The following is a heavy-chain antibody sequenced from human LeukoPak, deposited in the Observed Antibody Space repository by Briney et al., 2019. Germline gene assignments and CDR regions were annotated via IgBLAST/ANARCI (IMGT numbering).Heavy chain of an antibody. V-gene: IGHV4-4*02. J-gene: IGHJ3*02. CDR1: GGSISSSNW. CDR3: AKPRAGYCSGGSCYDNDAFDI. D-gene: IGHD2-15*01. Sequence: SGTLSLTCAVSGGSISSSNWWSWVRQPPGKGREGIGEIYHSGSTNYNRSLKSRVTISVDKSKNQSYLKLSSVTAADTAVYYCAKPRAGYCSGGSCYDNDAFDIWGQGTMVPVS. CDR2: IYHSGST.